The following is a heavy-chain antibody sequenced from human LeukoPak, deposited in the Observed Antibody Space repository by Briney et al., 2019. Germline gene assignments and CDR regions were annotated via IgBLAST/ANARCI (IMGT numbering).Heavy chain of an antibody. D-gene: IGHD3-10*01. CDR1: GFTFSSYG. Sequence: GRSLRLSCAASGFTFSSYGMHWVRQAPGKGLEWVAVISYDGSNKYYADSVKGRFTISRDNSKNTLYLQMNSLRAEDTAVYYCCKDRVAYGSGSILDYWGQGTLVTVSS. J-gene: IGHJ4*02. CDR3: CKDRVAYGSGSILDY. CDR2: ISYDGSNK. V-gene: IGHV3-30*18.